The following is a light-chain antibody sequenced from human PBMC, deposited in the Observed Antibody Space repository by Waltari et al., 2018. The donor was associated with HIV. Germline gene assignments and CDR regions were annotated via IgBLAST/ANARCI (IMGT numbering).Light chain of an antibody. CDR1: QSLYSSSNKNS. Sequence: DIVMTQSPDSLAVSLGERATLMCKSSQSLYSSSNKNSLAWYQQKPGHPPVLLIYWASTRNSGVPDRFSGSGSGTDVTLTISSLQAEDVAVYYCQQYYTTPYTFGQGTKLGIK. CDR3: QQYYTTPYT. J-gene: IGKJ2*01. V-gene: IGKV4-1*01. CDR2: WAS.